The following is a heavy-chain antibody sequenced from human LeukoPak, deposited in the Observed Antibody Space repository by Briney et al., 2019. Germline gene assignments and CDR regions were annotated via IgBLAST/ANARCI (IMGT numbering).Heavy chain of an antibody. CDR1: GYTFTGYY. J-gene: IGHJ4*02. Sequence: ASVKVSCKTSGYTFTGYYMHWVRQAPGQGLEWMGWINPNSGGTNYAQEFQGRVTMTRDTSISTAYMELSRLRSDDTAVYYCARDSGERGPGSYLIAYWGQGTLVTVSS. V-gene: IGHV1-2*02. CDR2: INPNSGGT. CDR3: ARDSGERGPGSYLIAY. D-gene: IGHD3-10*01.